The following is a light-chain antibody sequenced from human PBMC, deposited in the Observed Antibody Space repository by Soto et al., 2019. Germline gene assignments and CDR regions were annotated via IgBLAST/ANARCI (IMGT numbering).Light chain of an antibody. CDR3: QSYDSSLSGSEV. CDR1: SSNIGAGHD. CDR2: GNG. Sequence: QSVLTQPPSASGAPGQRVTISCTGSSSNIGAGHDVHWYQQLPGTAPKLLIYGNGNRPSGVPDRFSGSKSGTSASLAITGLQADDEADYYCQSYDSSLSGSEVFGNGTKVTVL. V-gene: IGLV1-40*01. J-gene: IGLJ1*01.